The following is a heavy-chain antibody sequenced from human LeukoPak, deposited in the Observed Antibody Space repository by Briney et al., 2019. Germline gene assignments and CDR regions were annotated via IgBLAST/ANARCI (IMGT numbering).Heavy chain of an antibody. CDR3: ARRRVAAVDY. D-gene: IGHD6-19*01. V-gene: IGHV5-10-1*04. Sequence: GESLKISCEGSGYSFTSYWISWVRQMPGKGLEWMGRIDPSDSYTNYSPSFQGQVTISADKSISTAYLQWSSLKASDTAMYYCARRRVAAVDYWGQGTLVTVSS. J-gene: IGHJ4*02. CDR2: IDPSDSYT. CDR1: GYSFTSYW.